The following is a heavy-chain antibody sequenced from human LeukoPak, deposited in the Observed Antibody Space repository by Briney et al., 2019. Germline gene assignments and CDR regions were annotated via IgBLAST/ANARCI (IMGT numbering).Heavy chain of an antibody. J-gene: IGHJ4*02. CDR2: LYSTGRT. Sequence: GGSLRLSCVASGFTVNVYMSWVRQAAGKGLEWVAVLYSTGRTFYADSVKGRFTISRDDSQNTMYLQMDSLTPDDTAVYYCARHLRVYAFDYWGQGTPVTVAS. D-gene: IGHD2-8*01. CDR1: GFTVNVY. V-gene: IGHV3-66*02. CDR3: ARHLRVYAFDY.